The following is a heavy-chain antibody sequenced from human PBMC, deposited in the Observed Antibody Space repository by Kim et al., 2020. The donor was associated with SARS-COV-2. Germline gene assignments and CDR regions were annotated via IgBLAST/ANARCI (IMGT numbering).Heavy chain of an antibody. CDR3: ARMGGYYGSGSYNWFDP. Sequence: SETLSLTCTVSGGSVSSGSYYWSWIRQPPGKGLEWIGYIYDSGSTNYNPSLKSRVSISEDTSKNQFSLKLSSVTAADTAVYYCARMGGYYGSGSYNWFDP. D-gene: IGHD3-10*01. CDR1: GGSVSSGSYY. V-gene: IGHV4-61*01. CDR2: IYDSGST. J-gene: IGHJ5*02.